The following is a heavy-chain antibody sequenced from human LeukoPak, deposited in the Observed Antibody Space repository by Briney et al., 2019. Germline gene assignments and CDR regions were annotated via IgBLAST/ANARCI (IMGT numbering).Heavy chain of an antibody. D-gene: IGHD6-13*01. Sequence: SETLSLTCTVSGGSISSGDYYWSWIRQPPGKGLEWIGYIYYSGSTYYNPSLKSRVTISVDTSKNQFSLKLSSVTAADTAVYYCARVYSVNSSSWTPGRWYFDLWGRGTLVTVSS. CDR2: IYYSGST. CDR1: GGSISSGDYY. J-gene: IGHJ2*01. V-gene: IGHV4-30-4*01. CDR3: ARVYSVNSSSWTPGRWYFDL.